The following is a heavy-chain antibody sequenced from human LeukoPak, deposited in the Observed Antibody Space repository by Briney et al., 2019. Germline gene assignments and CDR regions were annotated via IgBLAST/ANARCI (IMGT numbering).Heavy chain of an antibody. Sequence: PSETLSLTGTVSGGSISNYYWSWIRQPPGKGLEWIGYIYYSGNTNYNPSLKSRVTISVDTSKNQFSLKLNSVTAADTAVYYCARVRYCSTNRCYDREFDNWGQGTLVTVSS. J-gene: IGHJ4*02. CDR1: GGSISNYY. CDR2: IYYSGNT. CDR3: ARVRYCSTNRCYDREFDN. V-gene: IGHV4-59*01. D-gene: IGHD2-2*01.